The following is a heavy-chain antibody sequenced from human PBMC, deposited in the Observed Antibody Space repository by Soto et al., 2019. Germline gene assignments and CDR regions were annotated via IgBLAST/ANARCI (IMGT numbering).Heavy chain of an antibody. V-gene: IGHV3-23*01. D-gene: IGHD1-26*01. CDR3: AKEKRNSGRSLGYYFDY. CDR2: ISGSGGST. J-gene: IGHJ4*02. CDR1: GFTFSSYA. Sequence: EVQLLESGGGLVQPGGSLRLSCAASGFTFSSYAMSWVRQAPGKGLEWVSAISGSGGSTYYADSVKGRFTISRDNSKNTLYLQMNSLRAEDTAVYYCAKEKRNSGRSLGYYFDYWGQGTLVTVSS.